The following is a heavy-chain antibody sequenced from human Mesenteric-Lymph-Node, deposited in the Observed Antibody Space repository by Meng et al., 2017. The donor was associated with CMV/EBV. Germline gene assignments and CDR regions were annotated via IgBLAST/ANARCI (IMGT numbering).Heavy chain of an antibody. CDR2: IYYSGST. CDR3: ARAAHCSSTSCSVFGSYYFDY. D-gene: IGHD2-2*01. V-gene: IGHV4-59*01. Sequence: YYWSWIRQPPGKGLDWIGYIYYSGSTNYNPSLKSRVTISVDTSKNQFSLKLNSVTTADTAVYYCARAAHCSSTSCSVFGSYYFDYWGQGTLVTVSS. J-gene: IGHJ4*02. CDR1: YY.